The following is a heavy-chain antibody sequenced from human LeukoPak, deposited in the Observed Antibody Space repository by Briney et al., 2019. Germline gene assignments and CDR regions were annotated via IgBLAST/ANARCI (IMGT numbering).Heavy chain of an antibody. Sequence: PGGSLRLSCAASGFTFHDHGMSWVRQAPGKGLEWVSALNWNGDNTGYADSVKGRFTISRDNSKNTVFLQMNSLRSEDTAVYYCAPSTTVDQWIDPWGQGSLVTVSS. V-gene: IGHV3-20*04. J-gene: IGHJ5*02. D-gene: IGHD4-23*01. CDR1: GFTFHDHG. CDR2: LNWNGDNT. CDR3: APSTTVDQWIDP.